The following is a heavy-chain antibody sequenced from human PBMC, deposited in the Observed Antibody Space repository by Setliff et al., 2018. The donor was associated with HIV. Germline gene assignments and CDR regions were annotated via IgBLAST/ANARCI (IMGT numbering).Heavy chain of an antibody. V-gene: IGHV4-59*12. CDR1: GGSFSGYY. J-gene: IGHJ2*01. Sequence: SETLSLTCAAYGGSFSGYYWSWIRQPPGKGLEWIGYIYYSGSTNYNPSLKSRVTISVDTSKNQFSLKLSSVTAADTAVYYCARRRPNWYFDLWGRGTLVTVSS. CDR3: ARRRPNWYFDL. CDR2: IYYSGST.